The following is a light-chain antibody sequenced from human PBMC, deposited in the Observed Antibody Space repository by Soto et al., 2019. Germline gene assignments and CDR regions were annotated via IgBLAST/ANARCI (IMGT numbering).Light chain of an antibody. Sequence: QSVLTQPPSVSGTPGXRVTISCSXSSSNIRGNTVNWYXQLPGXAPKLLIYSXXQRPSGVPDRFSGSKSGTSASLAISGLQPEDESDYXCAAWDDSLXGYVFGTGTKLTVL. CDR3: AAWDDSLXGYV. J-gene: IGLJ1*01. V-gene: IGLV1-44*01. CDR1: SSNIRGNT. CDR2: SXX.